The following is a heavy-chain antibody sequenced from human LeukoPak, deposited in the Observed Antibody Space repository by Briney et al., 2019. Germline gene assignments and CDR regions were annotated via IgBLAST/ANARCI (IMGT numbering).Heavy chain of an antibody. CDR3: AKYAPPTTALTRFFDD. J-gene: IGHJ4*02. D-gene: IGHD4-17*01. V-gene: IGHV3-30-3*02. Sequence: GGSLRLSCAASGFTFSSYAMHWVRQAPGKGLEWVAVISYDGSNKYYADSVKDRFSISRDSSKNTLYLQMNSLRVEDTAVYYCAKYAPPTTALTRFFDDWGQGTLVTVSS. CDR1: GFTFSSYA. CDR2: ISYDGSNK.